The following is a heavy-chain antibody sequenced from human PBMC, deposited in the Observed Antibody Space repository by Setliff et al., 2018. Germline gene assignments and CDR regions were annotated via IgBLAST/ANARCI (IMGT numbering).Heavy chain of an antibody. D-gene: IGHD3-3*01. CDR3: ARRHIGVIIGYYFDY. Sequence: ESLSLSCAASGFTFSSYSMNWVRQAPGKGLEWVSYISSSSSTIYYADSVKGRFTISRDNAKNSLYLQMNSLRAEDTAVYYCARRHIGVIIGYYFDYWGQGTLVTVSS. CDR2: ISSSSSTI. CDR1: GFTFSSYS. J-gene: IGHJ4*02. V-gene: IGHV3-48*04.